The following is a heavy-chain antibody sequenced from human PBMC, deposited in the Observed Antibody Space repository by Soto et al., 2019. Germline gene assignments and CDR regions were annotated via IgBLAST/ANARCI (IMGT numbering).Heavy chain of an antibody. CDR1: GGSISSSSYY. D-gene: IGHD3-22*01. CDR2: IYYSGST. CDR3: ATLSPYSSGYYR. J-gene: IGHJ5*02. Sequence: QLQLQESGPGLVKPSETLSLTCTVSGGSISSSSYYWGWIRQPPGKGLEWIGSIYYSGSTYYNPSLKSRVTISVDTSKNQFSLKLSSVTAADTAVYYCATLSPYSSGYYRWGQGTLVTVSS. V-gene: IGHV4-39*01.